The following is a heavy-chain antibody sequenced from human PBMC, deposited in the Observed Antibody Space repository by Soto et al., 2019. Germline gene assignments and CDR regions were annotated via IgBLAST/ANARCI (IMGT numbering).Heavy chain of an antibody. D-gene: IGHD3-9*01. V-gene: IGHV1-3*01. J-gene: IGHJ6*02. CDR1: GYTFTSYA. CDR3: ARERYDILRDYYGMDV. Sequence: ASVKVSCKASGYTFTSYAMHWVRQAPGQRLEWMGWINAGNGNTKYSQKFQGRVTITRDTSASTAYMELSSLRSEDTAVYYCARERYDILRDYYGMDVWGQGTTVTVSS. CDR2: INAGNGNT.